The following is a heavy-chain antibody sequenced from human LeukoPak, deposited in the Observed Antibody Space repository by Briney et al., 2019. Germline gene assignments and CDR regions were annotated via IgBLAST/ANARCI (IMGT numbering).Heavy chain of an antibody. CDR3: ARGHTWIQLWLNSNPFDY. D-gene: IGHD5-18*01. CDR1: GGSISSGGYS. V-gene: IGHV4-30-4*07. J-gene: IGHJ4*02. CDR2: IYYSGST. Sequence: SETLSLTCAVSGGSISSGGYSWSWIRQPPGKGLEWIGYIYYSGSTYYNPSLKSRVTISVDTSKNQFSLKLSSVTAADTAVYYCARGHTWIQLWLNSNPFDYWGQGTLVTVSS.